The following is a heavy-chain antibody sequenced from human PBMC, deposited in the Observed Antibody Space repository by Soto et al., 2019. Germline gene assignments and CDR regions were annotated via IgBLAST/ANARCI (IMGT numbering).Heavy chain of an antibody. J-gene: IGHJ3*02. CDR1: GGTFSSYA. V-gene: IGHV1-69*01. D-gene: IGHD3-3*01. Sequence: SVKVSCEASGGTFSSYAISWVRQAPVQGLEWMGGIIPIFGTANYAQKFQGRVTITADESTSTAYMELSSLRSEDTAVYYCARSTYYDFWSGYPGAFDIWGQGTMVTVSS. CDR2: IIPIFGTA. CDR3: ARSTYYDFWSGYPGAFDI.